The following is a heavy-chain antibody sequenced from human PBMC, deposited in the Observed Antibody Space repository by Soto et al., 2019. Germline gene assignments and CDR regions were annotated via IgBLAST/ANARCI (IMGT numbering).Heavy chain of an antibody. CDR2: IWSDGDNQ. Sequence: QVELVESGGGVVQPGRSLRLSCAASGFTFSSYGMHWVRQVPGKGLEWVALIWSDGDNQYYVDAVKGRFTISNDNSKNMVELKMNSLRAEDTAVYYCAKEGNDSSGYYFDYWGQGTLVTVSS. CDR3: AKEGNDSSGYYFDY. V-gene: IGHV3-33*06. CDR1: GFTFSSYG. J-gene: IGHJ4*02. D-gene: IGHD3-22*01.